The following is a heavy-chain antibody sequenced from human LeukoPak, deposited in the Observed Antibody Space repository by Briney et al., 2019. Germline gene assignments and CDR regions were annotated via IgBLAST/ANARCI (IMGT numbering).Heavy chain of an antibody. J-gene: IGHJ3*02. CDR2: IYYSGST. V-gene: IGHV4-59*01. CDR3: ARDKDYFDSGGAFDI. CDR1: GGSISSYY. Sequence: SETLSLTCTVSGGSISSYYWSWIRQPPGKGLEWIGYIYYSGSTNYNPCLKSRVTMSVDTSKNQFSLKLSSVTAADTAVYYCARDKDYFDSGGAFDIWGQGTMVTVSS. D-gene: IGHD3-22*01.